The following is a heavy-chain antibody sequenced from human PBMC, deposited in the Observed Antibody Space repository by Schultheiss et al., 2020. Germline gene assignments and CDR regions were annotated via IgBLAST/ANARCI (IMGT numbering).Heavy chain of an antibody. CDR3: TTESYYDFWSGYYIRYYYYGMDV. D-gene: IGHD3-3*01. V-gene: IGHV3-33*05. CDR1: GFTFSSYG. Sequence: GGSLRLSCAASGFTFSSYGMHWVRQAPGKGLEWVAVISYDGSKKYYADSVKGRFTISRDNSKNTLYLQMNSLKTEDTAVYYCTTESYYDFWSGYYIRYYYYGMDVWGQGTTVTVS. CDR2: ISYDGSKK. J-gene: IGHJ6*02.